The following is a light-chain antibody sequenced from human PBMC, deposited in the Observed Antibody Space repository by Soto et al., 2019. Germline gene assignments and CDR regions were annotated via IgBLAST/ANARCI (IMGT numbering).Light chain of an antibody. Sequence: DIQMTQSPSSLSASVGDRVTITCRASQGISNYLAWYQQNPGKVPKLLIYAALNLKSGDPSRFSGSGHGTEFTLTSSTLQPEDVATYYCQKYNSASLTFVPGTKVEIK. V-gene: IGKV1-27*01. CDR2: AAL. CDR3: QKYNSASLT. J-gene: IGKJ1*01. CDR1: QGISNY.